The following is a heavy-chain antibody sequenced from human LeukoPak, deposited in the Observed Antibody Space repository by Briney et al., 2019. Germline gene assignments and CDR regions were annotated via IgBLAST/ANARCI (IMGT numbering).Heavy chain of an antibody. CDR3: ARGIGTSYYYGSGSTSSYDY. CDR2: IYYSGST. J-gene: IGHJ4*02. Sequence: SETLSLTCTVSGGSISSGGYYWSWIRQHPGKGLEWIGYIYYSGSTYYNPSLKSRVTISVDTSKNQFSLKLSSVTAADTAVYYCARGIGTSYYYGSGSTSSYDYWGQGTLVTVSS. V-gene: IGHV4-31*03. CDR1: GGSISSGGYY. D-gene: IGHD3-10*01.